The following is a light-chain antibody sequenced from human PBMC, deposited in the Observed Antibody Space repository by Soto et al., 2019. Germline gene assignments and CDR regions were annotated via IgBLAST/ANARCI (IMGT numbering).Light chain of an antibody. CDR1: QSVLYRSNNKNY. CDR2: WAS. V-gene: IGKV4-1*01. CDR3: QQYYSTPLT. Sequence: DIVRTRSPDSLSVSLGERATINCKSSQSVLYRSNNKNYLAWFQQKPGQPPKMVIYWASTRESGVPDRFSGSGSGTDFTLTISSLQAEDVAVYYCQQYYSTPLTFGPGTKVDIK. J-gene: IGKJ3*01.